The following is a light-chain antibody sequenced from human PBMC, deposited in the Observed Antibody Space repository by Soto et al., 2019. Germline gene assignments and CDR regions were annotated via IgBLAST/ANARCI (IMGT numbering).Light chain of an antibody. CDR3: QRFQSYALT. Sequence: AIQLTQSPSSLSASVGDRVTITCRASQGISSALAWYQHKPGRAPRLLIYDASSLQSGVSSRFRGSGSGTDFTLTSRSREPEGFGTYYCQRFQSYALTFGGGTKLEIK. CDR1: QGISSA. V-gene: IGKV1-13*02. CDR2: DAS. J-gene: IGKJ4*01.